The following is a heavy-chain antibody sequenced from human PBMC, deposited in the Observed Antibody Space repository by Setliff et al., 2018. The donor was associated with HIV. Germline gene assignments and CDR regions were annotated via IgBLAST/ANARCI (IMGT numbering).Heavy chain of an antibody. CDR2: ISASSVNT. CDR3: ARVPVSSYYYYMDV. D-gene: IGHD6-13*01. J-gene: IGHJ6*03. Sequence: ASVKVSCKASGYTFINYHITWVRQAPGQGLEWVGSISASSVNTNYTQGRVTMTTDTSTSTAYMELRSLRSDDSAVCYCARVPVSSYYYYMDVWGKGTTVTVSS. V-gene: IGHV1-18*01. CDR1: GYTFINYH.